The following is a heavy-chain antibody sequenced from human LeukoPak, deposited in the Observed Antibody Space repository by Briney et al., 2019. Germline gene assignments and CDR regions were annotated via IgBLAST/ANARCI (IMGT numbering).Heavy chain of an antibody. V-gene: IGHV4-34*01. D-gene: IGHD3-22*01. Sequence: TGGSLRLSCAASRFNLSAYTMSWIRQPPGKGLEWIGEINHSGSTNYNPSLKSRVTMSVDTSKNQFSLKLSSVTAADTAVYYCARGLLSRFYYYDSSGYYYFDYWGQGTLVTVSS. CDR1: RFNLSAYT. CDR2: INHSGST. J-gene: IGHJ4*02. CDR3: ARGLLSRFYYYDSSGYYYFDY.